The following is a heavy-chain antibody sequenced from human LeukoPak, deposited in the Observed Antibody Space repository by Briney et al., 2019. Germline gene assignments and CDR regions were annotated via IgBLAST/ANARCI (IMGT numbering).Heavy chain of an antibody. J-gene: IGHJ4*02. D-gene: IGHD2-2*01. V-gene: IGHV5-51*01. Sequence: GESLKISCKGSGYSFTSYWIGWVRQMPGKGLEWMGIIYPGDSDTRYSPSFQGQVTISADKSISTAYLQWSSLKASDTAMYYSARLSVDCSSTSCSAFDYWGQGTLVTVSS. CDR2: IYPGDSDT. CDR3: ARLSVDCSSTSCSAFDY. CDR1: GYSFTSYW.